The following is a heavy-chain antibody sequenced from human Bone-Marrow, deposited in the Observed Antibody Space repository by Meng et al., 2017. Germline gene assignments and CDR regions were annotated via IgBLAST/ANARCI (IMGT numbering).Heavy chain of an antibody. J-gene: IGHJ4*02. CDR1: GYSFTSYW. V-gene: IGHV5-51*01. Sequence: GGSLRLSCKGSGYSFTSYWIGWVRQMPGKGLEWMGIIYPGDSDTRYSTSFQGQVTIPADKSISTAYLQWSSLKASDTAMYYCARLGVGATVIDYWGQGTLVTVSS. CDR3: ARLGVGATVIDY. CDR2: IYPGDSDT. D-gene: IGHD1-26*01.